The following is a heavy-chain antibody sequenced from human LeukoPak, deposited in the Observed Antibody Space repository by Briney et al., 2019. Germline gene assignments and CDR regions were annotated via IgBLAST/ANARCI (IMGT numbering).Heavy chain of an antibody. J-gene: IGHJ4*02. Sequence: SVKVSCKASGGTFSSYAISWVRQAPGQGPEWMGGIIPIFGTANYAQKFQGRVTITADESTSTAYMELSSLRSEDTAVYYCARPDEGARGDYFDYWGQGTLVTVSS. CDR3: ARPDEGARGDYFDY. CDR2: IIPIFGTA. CDR1: GGTFSSYA. D-gene: IGHD1-14*01. V-gene: IGHV1-69*13.